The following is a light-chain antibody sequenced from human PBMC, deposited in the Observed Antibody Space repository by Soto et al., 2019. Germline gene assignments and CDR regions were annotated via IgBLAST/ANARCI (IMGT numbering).Light chain of an antibody. CDR1: SANIGAGYD. CDR3: QSYDSTVSGLQGV. V-gene: IGLV1-40*01. CDR2: ANN. Sequence: QSVLTQPPSLSGAPGQRVTISCAGSSANIGAGYDVHWYQQLPGTAPKLLIYANNNRPSGVPGRFSGSKSGTSASLAITGLQPEHQADYYCQSYDSTVSGLQGVFGGGTQLTVL. J-gene: IGLJ3*02.